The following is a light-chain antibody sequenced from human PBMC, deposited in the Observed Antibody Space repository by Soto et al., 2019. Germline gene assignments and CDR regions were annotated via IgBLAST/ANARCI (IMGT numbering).Light chain of an antibody. Sequence: DIQMTQSPSSLSAFVGARLTITCRASQDIGDFLAWYPQNPGKAAKLLIYAASSLQSGVPSRFSGSGSGTDFTLTISSLQPEDFATYYCQQANSFQIPFGQGTRREIK. CDR3: QQANSFQIP. CDR1: QDIGDF. V-gene: IGKV1-12*01. CDR2: AAS. J-gene: IGKJ5*01.